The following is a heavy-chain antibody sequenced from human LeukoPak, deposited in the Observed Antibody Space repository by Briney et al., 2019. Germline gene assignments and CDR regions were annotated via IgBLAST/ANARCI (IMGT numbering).Heavy chain of an antibody. J-gene: IGHJ6*03. CDR2: INHSGST. V-gene: IGHV4-34*01. D-gene: IGHD3-3*01. CDR3: ARFTIFGVVRAYMDV. Sequence: SSETLSLTCAVYGGSFSGYYWSWIRQPPGKGLEWIGEINHSGSTNYNPSLKSRVTISVDTSKNQFSLKLSSVTAADTAVYYCARFTIFGVVRAYMDVWGKGTTVTVSS. CDR1: GGSFSGYY.